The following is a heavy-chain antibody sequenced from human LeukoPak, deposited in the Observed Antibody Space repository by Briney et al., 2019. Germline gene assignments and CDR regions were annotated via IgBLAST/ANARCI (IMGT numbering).Heavy chain of an antibody. CDR1: GFIFSNYV. CDR3: AKSTVTTSFDY. D-gene: IGHD4-11*01. V-gene: IGHV3-23*01. J-gene: IGHJ4*02. CDR2: INHDGGYT. Sequence: PGGSLRLSCAASGFIFSNYVMSWVRQAPGKGLEWVSGINHDGGYTHYADSVKGRFTISRDNSKNTLYLQMNSLRAEDTAVYYCAKSTVTTSFDYWGQGTLVTVSS.